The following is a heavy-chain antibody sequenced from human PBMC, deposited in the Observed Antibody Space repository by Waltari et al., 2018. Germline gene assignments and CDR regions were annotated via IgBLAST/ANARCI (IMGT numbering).Heavy chain of an antibody. Sequence: EVQLVQSGAEVKKPGESLQISCKGSGYSFTSYWIGWVRPMHGTGMEWMGIIYPGDSDTRYSPSFQGQVIISVDKSISTAYLQWSSLKASDTAMYYCARHGLRDCTNGVCSFQGMDVWGQGTTVTVSS. J-gene: IGHJ6*02. CDR1: GYSFTSYW. CDR2: IYPGDSDT. CDR3: ARHGLRDCTNGVCSFQGMDV. D-gene: IGHD2-8*01. V-gene: IGHV5-51*01.